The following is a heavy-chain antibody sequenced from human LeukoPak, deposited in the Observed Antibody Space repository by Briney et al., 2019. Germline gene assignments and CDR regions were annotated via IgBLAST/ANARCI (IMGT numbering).Heavy chain of an antibody. CDR1: GGSISSYY. V-gene: IGHV4-59*01. CDR2: IYYSGST. Sequence: SETLSLTCTVSGGSISSYYWSWIRQPPGKGLEWIGYIYYSGSTNYNPSLKSRVTISVDTSKNQFSLKLSSVTAADTAVYYCASHLWGAPYGMDVWSQGTTVTVSS. J-gene: IGHJ6*02. CDR3: ASHLWGAPYGMDV. D-gene: IGHD3-3*02.